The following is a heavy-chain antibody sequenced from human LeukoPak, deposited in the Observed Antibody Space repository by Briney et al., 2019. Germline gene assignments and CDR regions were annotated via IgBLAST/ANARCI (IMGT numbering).Heavy chain of an antibody. J-gene: IGHJ4*02. V-gene: IGHV3-30*18. CDR2: ISYDGSNK. CDR3: AKSNGWLADY. D-gene: IGHD6-19*01. CDR1: GFTFSNAW. Sequence: GGSLRLSCAASGFTFSNAWMSWVRQAPGKGLEWVALISYDGSNKYYADSVKGRFTISRDNSKNTLYLQMNSLRTEDTGVYYCAKSNGWLADYWGQGTLVTVSS.